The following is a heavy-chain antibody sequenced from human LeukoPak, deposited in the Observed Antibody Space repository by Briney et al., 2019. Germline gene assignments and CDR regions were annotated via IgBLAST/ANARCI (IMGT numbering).Heavy chain of an antibody. CDR2: MNPNSGNT. D-gene: IGHD3-3*01. V-gene: IGHV1-8*01. CDR1: GYTFTSYD. CDR3: ARDSRNYDFWSGFLRWFDP. Sequence: GASVKVSCKASGYTFTSYDINWVRQATGQGLEWMGWMNPNSGNTGYAQKLQGRVTMTTDTSTSTAYMELRSLRSDDTAVYYCARDSRNYDFWSGFLRWFDPWGQGTLVTVSS. J-gene: IGHJ5*02.